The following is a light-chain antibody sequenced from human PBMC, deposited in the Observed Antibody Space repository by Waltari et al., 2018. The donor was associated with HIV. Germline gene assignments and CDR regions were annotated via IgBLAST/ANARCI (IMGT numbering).Light chain of an antibody. CDR1: NSDIGSNA. Sequence: QSVLTQPPSASGTPGQRVIISCSGHNSDIGSNAVIWYQQFPGTAPKLLIYSDNQRPSGVPDRFSGSKSGTSASLTSSGLQSDDEADYHCAAWDDSLTGFWVFGGGTKLTVL. V-gene: IGLV1-44*01. CDR2: SDN. CDR3: AAWDDSLTGFWV. J-gene: IGLJ3*02.